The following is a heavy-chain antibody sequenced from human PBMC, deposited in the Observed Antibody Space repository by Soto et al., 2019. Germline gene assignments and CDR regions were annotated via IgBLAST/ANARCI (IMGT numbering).Heavy chain of an antibody. CDR1: GFTFSNDW. J-gene: IGHJ6*01. CDR3: ARERKSKGGMDV. Sequence: RGALVVGCAASGFTFSNDWMNWVRQGPEKGLEWVSRIISGGSRVTYADSVKGRFTISRDNAKNTLYLEMDSLRAEDSGVYYCARERKSKGGMDVWGQGTTVTVSS. CDR2: IISGGSRV. V-gene: IGHV3-74*01.